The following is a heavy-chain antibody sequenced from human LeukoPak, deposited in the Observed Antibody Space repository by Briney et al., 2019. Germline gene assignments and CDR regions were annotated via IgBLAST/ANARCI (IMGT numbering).Heavy chain of an antibody. CDR2: INPNSGGT. D-gene: IGHD6-6*01. CDR1: GYTFTGYY. CDR3: ARDGKSMYYYMDV. V-gene: IGHV1-2*02. Sequence: ASVKFSCKASGYTFTGYYMHWVRQAPGQGLEWMGWINPNSGGTNYAQKFQGRVTMTRDTSISTAYMELSRLRSDDTAVYYCARDGKSMYYYMDVWGKGTTVTVSS. J-gene: IGHJ6*03.